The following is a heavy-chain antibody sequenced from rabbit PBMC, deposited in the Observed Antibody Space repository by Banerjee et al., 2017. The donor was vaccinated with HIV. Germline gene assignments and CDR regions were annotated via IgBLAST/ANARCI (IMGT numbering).Heavy chain of an antibody. D-gene: IGHD4-2*01. Sequence: QEQLKETGGGLVQPGGSLTLSCKASGFDFSYYGVSWVRQAPGKGLEWIGITYADKDNTDYASWVNGRFTISKTSSTTVTLQMTSLTAADTATYFCARDRDWTLDLWGPGTLVTVS. CDR3: ARDRDWTLDL. CDR2: TYADKDNT. V-gene: IGHV1S39*01. J-gene: IGHJ4*01. CDR1: GFDFSYYG.